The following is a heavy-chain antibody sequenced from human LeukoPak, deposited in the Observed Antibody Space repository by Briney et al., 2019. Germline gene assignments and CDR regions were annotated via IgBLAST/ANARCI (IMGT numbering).Heavy chain of an antibody. V-gene: IGHV1-3*01. Sequence: ASVKVSCKASGYTFTSYAMHWVRQAPGQRLEWMGWINAGNGNTKYSQKFQGRVTMTRDTSISTAYMELSRLRSDDTAVYYCARGYCSSTSCYARGSYMDVWGKGTTVTVSS. CDR1: GYTFTSYA. CDR3: ARGYCSSTSCYARGSYMDV. D-gene: IGHD2-2*01. CDR2: INAGNGNT. J-gene: IGHJ6*03.